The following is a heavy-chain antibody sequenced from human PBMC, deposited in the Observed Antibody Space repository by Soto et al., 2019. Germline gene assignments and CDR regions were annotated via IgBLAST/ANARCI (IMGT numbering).Heavy chain of an antibody. J-gene: IGHJ6*02. CDR3: ARQGGSGSYFTPPYYYYGMDV. V-gene: IGHV1-69*12. CDR2: IIPIFGTA. CDR1: GGTFSSYA. Sequence: QVQLVQSGAEVKKPGSSVKVSCKASGGTFSSYAISWVRQAPGQGLEWLGGIIPIFGTANYAQKFQGRVTITADESRSTAYTELSSVRSEDTAVYSCARQGGSGSYFTPPYYYYGMDVWGQGTTVTVSS. D-gene: IGHD3-10*01.